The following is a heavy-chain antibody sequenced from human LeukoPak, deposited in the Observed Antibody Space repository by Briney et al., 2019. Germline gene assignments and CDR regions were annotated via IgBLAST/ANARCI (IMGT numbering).Heavy chain of an antibody. V-gene: IGHV4-34*01. D-gene: IGHD2-2*01. CDR3: AVRGCYGSGDY. J-gene: IGHJ4*02. Sequence: PSETLSLTCAVYGGSFSGCYWSWIRQPPGKGLEWIGEINHSGSTNYNPSLKSRVTISVDTSKNQFSLKLSSVTAADTAVYYCAVRGCYGSGDYWGQGTLVTVSS. CDR2: INHSGST. CDR1: GGSFSGCY.